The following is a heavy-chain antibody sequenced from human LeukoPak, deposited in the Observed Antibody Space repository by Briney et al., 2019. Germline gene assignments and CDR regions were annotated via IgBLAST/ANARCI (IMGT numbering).Heavy chain of an antibody. CDR3: ARVGYYDSSGYYSGLFDY. CDR1: GGCISSYY. D-gene: IGHD3-22*01. CDR2: IYYSGST. Sequence: PSESLSLTCTVSGGCISSYYWTWIRQPPGKGLEWIGYIYYSGSTNYNPSLKSRVTISVDTSKNQFSLKLSAVTAADTAVYYCARVGYYDSSGYYSGLFDYWGQGTLVTVSS. J-gene: IGHJ4*02. V-gene: IGHV4-59*01.